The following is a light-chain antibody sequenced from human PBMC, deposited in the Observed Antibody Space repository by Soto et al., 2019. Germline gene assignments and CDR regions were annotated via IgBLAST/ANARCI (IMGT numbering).Light chain of an antibody. CDR3: LQHGGSPLI. CDR2: AAF. Sequence: ENVLTQSPGTLSLSAGERVTLSCRASQSVASNSIAWYLQKPGQAPRLLIYAAFRRAIGIPDRFSGSGSGTDFIFTISNLQPEDFAVYYCLQHGGSPLIFGGGTRVEVK. V-gene: IGKV3-20*01. J-gene: IGKJ4*01. CDR1: QSVASNS.